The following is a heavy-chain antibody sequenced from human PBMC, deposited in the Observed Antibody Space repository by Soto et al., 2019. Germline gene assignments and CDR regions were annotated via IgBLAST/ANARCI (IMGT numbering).Heavy chain of an antibody. CDR3: ARQALGYGDDRAFDI. CDR2: IYYSGST. Sequence: QVQLQESGPGLVKPSQTLSLTCTVSGGSISSGDYYWSWIRQPPGKGLAWIGYIYYSGSTYYNPSLKSRVTISVDTSKNQFSRKLSSVTAADTAVYYCARQALGYGDDRAFDIWGQGTMVTVSS. CDR1: GGSISSGDYY. D-gene: IGHD4-17*01. V-gene: IGHV4-30-4*01. J-gene: IGHJ3*02.